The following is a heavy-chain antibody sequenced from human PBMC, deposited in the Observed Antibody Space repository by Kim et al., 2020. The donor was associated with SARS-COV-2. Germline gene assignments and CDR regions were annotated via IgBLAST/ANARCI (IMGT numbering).Heavy chain of an antibody. CDR3: ARNVGYCSSTSCYDNFDY. V-gene: IGHV5-51*01. CDR1: GYSFTSYW. CDR2: IYPGDSDT. D-gene: IGHD2-2*01. J-gene: IGHJ4*02. Sequence: GESLKISCKGSGYSFTSYWIGWVRQMPGKGLEWMGIIYPGDSDTRYSPSFQGQVTISADKSISTAYLQWSSLKASDTAMYYCARNVGYCSSTSCYDNFDYWGQGTLVTVSS.